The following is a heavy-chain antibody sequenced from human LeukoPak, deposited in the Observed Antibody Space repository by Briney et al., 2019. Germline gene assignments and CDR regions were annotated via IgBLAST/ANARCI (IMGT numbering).Heavy chain of an antibody. CDR1: GFTFSSYA. CDR2: INHSGST. Sequence: GSLRLSCAASGFTFSSYAMSWVRQPPGKGLEWIGEINHSGSTNYNPSLKSRVTISVDTSKNQFSLKLSSVTAADTAVYYCARGPDWFDPWGQGTLVTVSS. CDR3: ARGPDWFDP. V-gene: IGHV4-34*01. J-gene: IGHJ5*02.